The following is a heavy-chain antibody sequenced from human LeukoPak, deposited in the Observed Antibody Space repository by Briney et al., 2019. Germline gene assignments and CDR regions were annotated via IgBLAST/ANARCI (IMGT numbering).Heavy chain of an antibody. CDR2: ISYDGSNK. CDR3: AKSPKSPAISMVRGTSQYNYYMDV. J-gene: IGHJ6*03. Sequence: GGSLRLSCAASGFTFSSYAMHWVRQAPGKGLEWVAVISYDGSNKYYADSVKGRFTISRDNSKNTLFLQMNSLRAEGTAVYYCAKSPKSPAISMVRGTSQYNYYMDVWGKGTTVTISS. V-gene: IGHV3-30*04. CDR1: GFTFSSYA. D-gene: IGHD3-10*01.